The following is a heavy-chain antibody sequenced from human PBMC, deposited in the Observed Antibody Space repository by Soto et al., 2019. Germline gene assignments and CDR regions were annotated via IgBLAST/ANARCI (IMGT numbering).Heavy chain of an antibody. Sequence: GGSLRLSCAASGFTFDDYAMHWVRQAPGKGLEWVSGISWNSGSIGYADSVKGRFTISRDNAKNSLYLQMNSLRAEDTALYYCAKGGRFLEWLFRFHMDVWGKGTTVTVSS. CDR2: ISWNSGSI. V-gene: IGHV3-9*01. J-gene: IGHJ6*03. D-gene: IGHD3-3*01. CDR3: AKGGRFLEWLFRFHMDV. CDR1: GFTFDDYA.